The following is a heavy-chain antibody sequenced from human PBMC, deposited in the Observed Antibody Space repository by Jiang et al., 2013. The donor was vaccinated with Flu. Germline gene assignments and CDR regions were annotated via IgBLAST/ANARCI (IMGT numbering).Heavy chain of an antibody. CDR2: INTNTGNP. CDR1: GYTFTSYA. CDR3: ARDPRLWEPEGYFDY. V-gene: IGHV7-4-1*02. J-gene: IGHJ4*02. D-gene: IGHD1-26*01. Sequence: SVKVSCKASGYTFTSYAMNWVRQAPGQGLEWMGWINTNTGNPTYAQGFTGRFVFSLDTSVSTAYLQISSLKAEDTAVYYCARDPRLWEPEGYFDYWGQGTLVTVSS.